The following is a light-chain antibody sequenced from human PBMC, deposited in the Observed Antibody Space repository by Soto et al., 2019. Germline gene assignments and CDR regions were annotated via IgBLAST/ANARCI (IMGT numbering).Light chain of an antibody. CDR1: QSVLFAAKNKNY. J-gene: IGKJ5*01. CDR2: WAS. V-gene: IGKV4-1*01. Sequence: DIVMTQSPDSLAVSLGERATTNCKSSQSVLFAAKNKNYLAWFQQKPGQPPKLLIYWASTRESGVPDRFSGSGAETDFTLTISSLQAEDVAVYYCHQYYSFPHTFGQGTRLEIK. CDR3: HQYYSFPHT.